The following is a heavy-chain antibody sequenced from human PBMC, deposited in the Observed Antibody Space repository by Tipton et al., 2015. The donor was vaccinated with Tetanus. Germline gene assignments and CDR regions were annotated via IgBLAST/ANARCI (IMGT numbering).Heavy chain of an antibody. Sequence: TLSLTCAVKGGSFSGYYWSWIRQSPGKGLEWIGEINHGGVTNYNPSLKSRVTISRDTSKNEMSLSPNSMTAADTAVYFCVRWDYDILSCDYKSEQWGHGTPVTVSS. J-gene: IGHJ4*01. D-gene: IGHD3-9*01. CDR3: VRWDYDILSCDYKSEQ. CDR1: GGSFSGYY. V-gene: IGHV4-34*01. CDR2: INHGGVT.